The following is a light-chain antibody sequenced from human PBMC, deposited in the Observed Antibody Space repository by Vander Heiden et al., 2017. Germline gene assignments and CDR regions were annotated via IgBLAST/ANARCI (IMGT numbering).Light chain of an antibody. CDR1: RLGDKY. Sequence: LTQPPSVSVSPGQTASITCSGDRLGDKYVCWYQQKPGQSPVLVIYQDIKRPSGIPERFSGSNSGNTATLTIRGTQAMDEADYYCQAWDSSTAVFGTGTKVTVL. CDR3: QAWDSSTAV. J-gene: IGLJ1*01. V-gene: IGLV3-1*01. CDR2: QDI.